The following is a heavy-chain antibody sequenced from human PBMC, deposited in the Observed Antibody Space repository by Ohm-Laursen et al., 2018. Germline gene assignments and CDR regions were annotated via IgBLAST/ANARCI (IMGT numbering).Heavy chain of an antibody. Sequence: LRLSCSASGFTFDDYAMHWVRQAPGKGLEWVSGISWNSGSIGYADSVMGRFTISRDNAKNSLYLQMNSLRAEDTALYYCAKDFYDSIYGLDVWGQGTTVTVSS. J-gene: IGHJ6*02. CDR3: AKDFYDSIYGLDV. CDR2: ISWNSGSI. V-gene: IGHV3-9*01. D-gene: IGHD3-22*01. CDR1: GFTFDDYA.